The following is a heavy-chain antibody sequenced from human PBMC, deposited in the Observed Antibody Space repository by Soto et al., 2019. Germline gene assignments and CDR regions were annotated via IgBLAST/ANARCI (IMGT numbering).Heavy chain of an antibody. CDR3: ARGQRLHYDFWSGYYTGIHYYGMDV. CDR1: GGSISSGDYY. D-gene: IGHD3-3*01. J-gene: IGHJ6*02. Sequence: SETLSLTCTVSGGSISSGDYYWSWIRQPPGKGLEWIGYIYYSGSTYYNPFLKSRVTISVDTSKNQFSLKLSSVTAADTAVYYCARGQRLHYDFWSGYYTGIHYYGMDVWGQGTTVTVSS. V-gene: IGHV4-30-4*01. CDR2: IYYSGST.